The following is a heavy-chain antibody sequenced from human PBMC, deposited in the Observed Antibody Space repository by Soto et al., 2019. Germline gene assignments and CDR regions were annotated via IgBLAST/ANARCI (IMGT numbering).Heavy chain of an antibody. CDR2: ISGSGGST. V-gene: IGHV3-23*01. CDR3: AKESAYCGGDEEDCYFDY. Sequence: PGGSLRLSCAASGFTFSSYAMSWVRQAPGKGLEWVSAISGSGGSTYYADSVKGRFTISRDNSKNTLYLQMNSLRAEDKAVFYCAKESAYCGGDEEDCYFDYWGQGTLVTVSS. CDR1: GFTFSSYA. J-gene: IGHJ4*02. D-gene: IGHD2-21*01.